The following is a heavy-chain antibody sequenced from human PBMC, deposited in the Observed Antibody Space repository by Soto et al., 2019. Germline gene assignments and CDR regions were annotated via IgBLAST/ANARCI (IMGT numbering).Heavy chain of an antibody. D-gene: IGHD6-13*01. J-gene: IGHJ3*02. CDR2: INHSGST. Sequence: SETLSLTCAVYGGSFGGYYWSWIRQPPGKGLEWIGEINHSGSTNYNPSLKSRVTISVDTSKNQFSLKLSSVTAADTAVYYCARPIAAAGHDAFDIWGQGTMVTVSS. CDR1: GGSFGGYY. CDR3: ARPIAAAGHDAFDI. V-gene: IGHV4-34*01.